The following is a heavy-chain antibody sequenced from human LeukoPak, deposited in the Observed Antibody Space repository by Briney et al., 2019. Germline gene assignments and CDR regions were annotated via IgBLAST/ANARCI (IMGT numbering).Heavy chain of an antibody. V-gene: IGHV1-8*03. CDR3: ARGHRITMVRGVITKYYFDY. CDR1: GYTFTSYD. D-gene: IGHD3-10*01. CDR2: MNPNSGNT. J-gene: IGHJ4*02. Sequence: GASVKVSCKASGYTFTSYDINWVRQATGQGLEWMGWMNPNSGNTGYAQKFQGRVTITTNTSISTAYMELSSLRSEDTAVYYCARGHRITMVRGVITKYYFDYWGQGTLVTVSS.